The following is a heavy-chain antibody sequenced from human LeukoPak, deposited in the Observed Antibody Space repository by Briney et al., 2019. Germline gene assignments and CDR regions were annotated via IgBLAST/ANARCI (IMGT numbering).Heavy chain of an antibody. V-gene: IGHV3-48*03. CDR1: GFTFSSYE. CDR2: ISSSGSTI. J-gene: IGHJ6*03. D-gene: IGHD6-13*01. CDR3: ARGNGYSSSWYEPWVDYYYYYMDV. Sequence: PGGSLRLSCAASGFTFSSYEMNWVRQAPGKGLEWVSYISSSGSTIYYADSVRGGFTISRDNAKDSLYLQMNSLRAEDTAVYYCARGNGYSSSWYEPWVDYYYYYMDVWGKGTTVTISS.